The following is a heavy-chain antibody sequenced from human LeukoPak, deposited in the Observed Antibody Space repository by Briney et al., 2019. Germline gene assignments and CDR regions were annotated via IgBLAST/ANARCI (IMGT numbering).Heavy chain of an antibody. V-gene: IGHV3-7*01. D-gene: IGHD5-12*01. J-gene: IGHJ4*02. CDR2: INQDGSEE. Sequence: GGSLRLSCAASGFTFSNYWMTWVRQAPGKGLEGVAHINQDGSEEHYMDSVKARFTISRDNAKNSLSLPMNSLRAEDTAVYYCVRDGGVSGYDLLDYWGQGTLVTVSS. CDR1: GFTFSNYW. CDR3: VRDGGVSGYDLLDY.